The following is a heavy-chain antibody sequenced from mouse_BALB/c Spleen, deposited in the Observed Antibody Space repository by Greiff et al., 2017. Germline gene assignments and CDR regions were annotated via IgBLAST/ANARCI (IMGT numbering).Heavy chain of an antibody. CDR2: IDPANGNT. Sequence: VQLQQSGAELVKPGASVKLSCTASGFNITDTYMHWVKQRPEQGLEWIGRIDPANGNTKYDPKFQGKATITADTSSNTAYLQLSSLTSEDTAVYYCARELGHSNWGQGTSVTVSS. CDR3: ARELGHSN. D-gene: IGHD3-3*01. J-gene: IGHJ4*01. V-gene: IGHV14-3*02. CDR1: GFNITDTY.